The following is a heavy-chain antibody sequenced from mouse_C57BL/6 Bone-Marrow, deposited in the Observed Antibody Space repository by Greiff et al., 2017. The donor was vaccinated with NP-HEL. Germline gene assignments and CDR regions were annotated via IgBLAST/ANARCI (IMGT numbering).Heavy chain of an antibody. D-gene: IGHD1-1*01. CDR3: ARHYGSSYAMDY. CDR1: GFTFSSYA. V-gene: IGHV5-9-3*01. CDR2: ISSGGSYT. J-gene: IGHJ4*01. Sequence: EVKLMESGGGLVKPGGSLKLSCAASGFTFSSYAMSWVRQTPEKRLEWVATISSGGSYTYYPDSVKGRFTISRDNAKNTLYLQMSSLRSEDTAMYYCARHYGSSYAMDYWGQGTSVTVSS.